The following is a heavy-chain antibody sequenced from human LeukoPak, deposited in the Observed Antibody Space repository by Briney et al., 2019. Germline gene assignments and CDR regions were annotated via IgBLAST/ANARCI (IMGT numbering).Heavy chain of an antibody. V-gene: IGHV4-59*08. CDR3: ARHRDSSSWYGHYFDY. CDR1: GDSMSLYY. D-gene: IGHD6-13*01. CDR2: IYYSGST. Sequence: SETLSLTCNVSGDSMSLYYWSWIRQPPGKGLEWIGYIYYSGSTNYNPSLKSRVTISVDTSKNQFSLKLSSVTAADTAVYYCARHRDSSSWYGHYFDYWGQGTLVTVSS. J-gene: IGHJ4*02.